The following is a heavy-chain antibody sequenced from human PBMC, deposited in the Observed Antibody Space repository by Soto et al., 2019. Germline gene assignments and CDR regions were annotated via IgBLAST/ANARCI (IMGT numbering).Heavy chain of an antibody. V-gene: IGHV3-66*01. Sequence: GGSLRLSCAASGFTVSNNYLSWVRQAPGKGLEWVSVIYSDGRTYYADSVKGRFTISRDHSKNTLYLQMNSLRAEDTAVYYCAKGGSNGWYDAFDIRGQGTMVTVSS. D-gene: IGHD6-19*01. J-gene: IGHJ3*02. CDR3: AKGGSNGWYDAFDI. CDR2: IYSDGRT. CDR1: GFTVSNNY.